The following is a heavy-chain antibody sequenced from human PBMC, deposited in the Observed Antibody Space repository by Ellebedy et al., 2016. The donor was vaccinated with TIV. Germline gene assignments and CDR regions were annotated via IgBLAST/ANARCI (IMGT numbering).Heavy chain of an antibody. CDR3: AIQDYGDVYFDY. CDR1: GYNFTSYW. Sequence: PGGSLRLSCKGYGYNFTSYWIGRVRQMTGKGLEWMGMIYPGDSDTRYSPSFQGPVTISADKSINTAYLQWSSLKASDTAMYYCAIQDYGDVYFDYWGQGTLVTVSS. CDR2: IYPGDSDT. V-gene: IGHV5-51*01. J-gene: IGHJ4*02. D-gene: IGHD4-17*01.